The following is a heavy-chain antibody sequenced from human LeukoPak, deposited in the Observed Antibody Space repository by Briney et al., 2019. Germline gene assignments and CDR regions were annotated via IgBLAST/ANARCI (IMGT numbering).Heavy chain of an antibody. J-gene: IGHJ6*02. D-gene: IGHD6-13*01. CDR1: GFTFSSYW. V-gene: IGHV3-7*03. CDR2: MKPDGSEK. Sequence: GGSLRLSCAASGFTFSSYWMSWVRQAPGKGLEWVANMKPDGSEKYYLDSVKGRFTISRDNARNSLYLQMNSLRAEDTALYYCAKEAAAGPYYYGMDVWGQGTTVTVSS. CDR3: AKEAAAGPYYYGMDV.